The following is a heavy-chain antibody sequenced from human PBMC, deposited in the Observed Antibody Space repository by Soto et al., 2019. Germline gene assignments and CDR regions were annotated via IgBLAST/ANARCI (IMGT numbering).Heavy chain of an antibody. D-gene: IGHD6-19*01. Sequence: QVQLVQSGAEVKKPGSSVKVSCKASGGTFSSYAISWVRQAPGQGLEWMGGIIPIFGTANYAQKFQGRVMITADESTSTAYMELSSLRSEDTAVYYCARGGGEYSSGWYEGYYYYGMDVWGQGTTVTVSS. CDR1: GGTFSSYA. CDR3: ARGGGEYSSGWYEGYYYYGMDV. V-gene: IGHV1-69*01. CDR2: IIPIFGTA. J-gene: IGHJ6*02.